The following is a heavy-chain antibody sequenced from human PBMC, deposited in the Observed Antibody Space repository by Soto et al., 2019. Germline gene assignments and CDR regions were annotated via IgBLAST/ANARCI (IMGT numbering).Heavy chain of an antibody. CDR1: GFTFSDYY. CDR2: ISSSSSYT. D-gene: IGHD1-1*01. J-gene: IGHJ3*02. Sequence: PGGSLRLSCAASGFTFSDYYMSWIRQAPGKGLEWVSYISSSSSYTNYADSVKGRFTISRDNAKNSLYLQMNSLRAEDTAVYYCARPHHINWNRDAFDIWGQGTMVTVSS. V-gene: IGHV3-11*06. CDR3: ARPHHINWNRDAFDI.